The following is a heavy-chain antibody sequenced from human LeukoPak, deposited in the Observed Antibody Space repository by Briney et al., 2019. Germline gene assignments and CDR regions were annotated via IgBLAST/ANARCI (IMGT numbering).Heavy chain of an antibody. V-gene: IGHV4-30-4*07. Sequence: PSETLSLTCAVSGGSISSGGYSWSWIRQPPGKGLEWIGYIYYSVNTYYSPSLKSRVTISVDTSKNQFSLKLSSVTAADTAVYYCARDGGVAPHNWFGPWGQGTLVTVSS. D-gene: IGHD2-8*02. CDR2: IYYSVNT. J-gene: IGHJ5*02. CDR3: ARDGGVAPHNWFGP. CDR1: GGSISSGGYS.